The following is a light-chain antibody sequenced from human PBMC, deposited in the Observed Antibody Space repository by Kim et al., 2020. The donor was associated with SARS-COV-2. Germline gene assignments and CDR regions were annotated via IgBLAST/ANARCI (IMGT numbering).Light chain of an antibody. CDR3: SSYTSSSTLI. CDR1: SSDVGSYNR. J-gene: IGLJ2*01. CDR2: EVS. Sequence: QSALTKPPSVSGSPGQSVTISCTGTSSDVGSYNRVSWYQQPPGTAPKLIIYEVSDRPSGVPHRFSGSKSGNTASLTISWLQTEDEADYYCSSYTSSSTLIFGGGTQLTVL. V-gene: IGLV2-18*02.